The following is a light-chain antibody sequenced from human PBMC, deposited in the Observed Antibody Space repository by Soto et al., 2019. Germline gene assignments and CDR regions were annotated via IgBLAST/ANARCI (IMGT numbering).Light chain of an antibody. J-gene: IGKJ2*01. Sequence: AIRMTQSPSSLSASTGDRVTITCRASQGISSCLAWYQQKPGKAPKLLIYAASTLQSGVPSRFSGSGSGTDFTLTISCLQSEDFATYYCQQYYSLYTFGQGTKLEIK. CDR2: AAS. CDR3: QQYYSLYT. V-gene: IGKV1-8*01. CDR1: QGISSC.